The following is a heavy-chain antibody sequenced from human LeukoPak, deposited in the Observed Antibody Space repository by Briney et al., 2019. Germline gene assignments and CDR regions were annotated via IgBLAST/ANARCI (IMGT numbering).Heavy chain of an antibody. CDR1: GSTFSSYA. J-gene: IGHJ4*02. V-gene: IGHV3-30*04. CDR2: ISYDGSNK. D-gene: IGHD3-9*01. Sequence: GGSLRLSCAASGSTFSSYAMHWVRQAPGKGLEWVAVISYDGSNKYYADSVKGRFTISRDNSKNTLYLQMNSLRAEDTAVYYCAGLLRYFDSWGQGTLVTVSS. CDR3: AGLLRYFDS.